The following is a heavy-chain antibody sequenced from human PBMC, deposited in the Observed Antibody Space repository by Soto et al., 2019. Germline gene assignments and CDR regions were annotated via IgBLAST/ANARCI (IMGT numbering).Heavy chain of an antibody. CDR2: IYYSGST. J-gene: IGHJ6*02. D-gene: IGHD2-8*01. V-gene: IGHV4-59*01. CDR1: GGSISSYY. Sequence: SETLSLTCTVSGGSISSYYWSWIRQPPGKVLEWIGYIYYSGSTNYNPSLKSRVTISVDTSKNQFSLKLSSVTAADTAVYYCNGVTYYYGMDVWGQGTTVTVSS. CDR3: NGVTYYYGMDV.